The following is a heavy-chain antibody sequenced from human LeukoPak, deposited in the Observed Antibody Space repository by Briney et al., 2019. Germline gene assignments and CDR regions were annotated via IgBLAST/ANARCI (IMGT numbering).Heavy chain of an antibody. CDR3: ARGWGSGSYYQWAVYYFDY. Sequence: PSQTLSLTCTVSGGSISSGGYYWSWIRQHPGKGLEWIGYIYYSGSTYYNPSLKSRVTISVDTSKNQFSLKLSSVTAADTAVYYCARGWGSGSYYQWAVYYFDYWGQGTLVTVSS. D-gene: IGHD3-10*01. V-gene: IGHV4-31*03. CDR1: GGSISSGGYY. J-gene: IGHJ4*02. CDR2: IYYSGST.